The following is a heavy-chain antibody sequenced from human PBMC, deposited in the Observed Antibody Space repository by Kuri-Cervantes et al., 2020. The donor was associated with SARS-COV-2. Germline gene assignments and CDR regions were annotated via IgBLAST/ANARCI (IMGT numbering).Heavy chain of an antibody. V-gene: IGHV3-21*01. J-gene: IGHJ4*02. D-gene: IGHD4-11*01. CDR1: GFTFSSYS. CDR3: ARVTTVTEGY. CDR2: ISSSSSFI. Sequence: GGSLRLSCAASGFTFSSYSMNWVRQAPGKGLEWVSAISSSSSFIYYADSVKGRFTISRDTAKNSLYLQLNSLRGEDTAVYDCARVTTVTEGYWGQGTLVTVSS.